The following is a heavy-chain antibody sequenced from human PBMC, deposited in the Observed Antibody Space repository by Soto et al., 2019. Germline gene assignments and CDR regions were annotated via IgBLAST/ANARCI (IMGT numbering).Heavy chain of an antibody. Sequence: EVQLVESGGGLVQPGGSLKLSCAASGFTFSDSAMHWVRQASGKGLEWVGRIRSKALSYATAYAASVQGRFTISRDDSENTAYLQMNSLKTEDTAVYYCLRASWNYYYYGMDIWGQRTTVTVSS. CDR2: IRSKALSYAT. CDR1: GFTFSDSA. D-gene: IGHD1-1*01. CDR3: LRASWNYYYYGMDI. V-gene: IGHV3-73*02. J-gene: IGHJ6*02.